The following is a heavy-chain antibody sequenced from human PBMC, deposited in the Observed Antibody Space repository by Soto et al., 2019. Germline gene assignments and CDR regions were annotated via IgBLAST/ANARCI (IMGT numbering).Heavy chain of an antibody. CDR2: ISAYNGNT. J-gene: IGHJ6*02. V-gene: IGHV1-18*01. D-gene: IGHD3-3*01. Sequence: ASVKVSCKASGYTFTSYGISWVRQAPGQGLEWMGWISAYNGNTNYAQKLQGRVTMTTDTSTSTAYMELRSLRSEDTAVYYCASQSIAGYYDFWSGYYASYYGMDVWGQGTTVTVSS. CDR1: GYTFTSYG. CDR3: ASQSIAGYYDFWSGYYASYYGMDV.